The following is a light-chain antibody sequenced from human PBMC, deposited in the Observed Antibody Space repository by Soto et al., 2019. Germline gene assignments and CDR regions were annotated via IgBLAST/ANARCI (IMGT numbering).Light chain of an antibody. CDR1: QSISSY. J-gene: IGKJ1*01. Sequence: DIQMTQSPSSLSASVGDRVTITCRASQSISSYVNWYEQKPGKAPNLLISDASSLQSGVPSRFSGSGSGTDFALTISSLQPEDFATYYCQQSSTTRWTFGQGTKVEIK. CDR3: QQSSTTRWT. CDR2: DAS. V-gene: IGKV1-39*01.